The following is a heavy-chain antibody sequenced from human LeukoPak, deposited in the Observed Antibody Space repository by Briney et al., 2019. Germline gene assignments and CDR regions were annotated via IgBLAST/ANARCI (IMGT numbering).Heavy chain of an antibody. V-gene: IGHV3-30-3*01. J-gene: IGHJ6*02. CDR3: ARDSHYDFWSGYLYYYYYYGMDV. CDR1: GFTFSSYA. Sequence: GGSLRLSCAASGFTFSSYATHWVRQAPGKGLEWVAVISYDGSNKYYADSVKGRFTISRDNSKNTLYLQMNSLRAEDTAVYYCARDSHYDFWSGYLYYYYYYGMDVWGQGTTVTVSS. CDR2: ISYDGSNK. D-gene: IGHD3-3*01.